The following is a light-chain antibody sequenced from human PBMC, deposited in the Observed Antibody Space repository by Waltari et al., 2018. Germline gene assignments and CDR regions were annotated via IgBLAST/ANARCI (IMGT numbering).Light chain of an antibody. V-gene: IGKV3-11*01. CDR3: LQHSDWPRFT. CDR1: QSVSSY. Sequence: DIVLSQSPATLSLSPGERAILSCRASQSVSSYLAWYHKKPGQAPRLLIYDASNRATGIPGRFSGSGSGTDFTLTISSLGPEDFAVYYCLQHSDWPRFTFGPGTKVDIK. CDR2: DAS. J-gene: IGKJ3*01.